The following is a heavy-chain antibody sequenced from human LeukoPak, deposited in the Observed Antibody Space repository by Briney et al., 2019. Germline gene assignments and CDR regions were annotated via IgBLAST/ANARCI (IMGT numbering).Heavy chain of an antibody. Sequence: GGSLRLSCAASGFTLSSYAMSWVRQAPGKGLEWVSAISGSGDSTYYADSVKGRFTISRDNSKNTLYLQMNSLRAEDTAVYYCAKVKGRGYNWNYYFDYWGQGTLVTVSS. J-gene: IGHJ4*02. D-gene: IGHD1-7*01. V-gene: IGHV3-23*01. CDR3: AKVKGRGYNWNYYFDY. CDR1: GFTLSSYA. CDR2: ISGSGDST.